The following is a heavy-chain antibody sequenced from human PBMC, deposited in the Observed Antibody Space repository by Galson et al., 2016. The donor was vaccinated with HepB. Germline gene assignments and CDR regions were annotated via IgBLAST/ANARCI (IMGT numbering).Heavy chain of an antibody. CDR2: IIRSGGST. V-gene: IGHV3-23*01. CDR1: GFTFSDYA. CDR3: AKDRGYCSGGDCPWDFDY. D-gene: IGHD2-15*01. J-gene: IGHJ4*02. Sequence: SLRLSCAASGFTFSDYAMTWVRQAPGKGLEWVSGIIRSGGSTYNADSVEGRFSISRDNSKSTLYLQMNSLRAEDTAVCYCAKDRGYCSGGDCPWDFDYWGQGTLVTVSS.